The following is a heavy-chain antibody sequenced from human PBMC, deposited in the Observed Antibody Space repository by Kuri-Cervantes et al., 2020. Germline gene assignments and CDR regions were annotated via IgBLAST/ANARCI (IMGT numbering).Heavy chain of an antibody. CDR2: ISYDGRNR. CDR3: ARSVWFGRDGWYFDL. Sequence: LSLTCAASGFTFSTYAIHWVRQAPGKGLEWVAVISYDGRNRYYADSVKGRFTIARDNAKNSLYLQMNSLRAEDTAVYYCARSVWFGRDGWYFDLWGRGTLV. D-gene: IGHD3-10*01. V-gene: IGHV3-30*04. CDR1: GFTFSTYA. J-gene: IGHJ2*01.